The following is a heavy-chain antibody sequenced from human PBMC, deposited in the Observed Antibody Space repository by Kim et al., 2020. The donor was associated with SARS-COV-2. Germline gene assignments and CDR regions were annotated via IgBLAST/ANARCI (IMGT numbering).Heavy chain of an antibody. V-gene: IGHV4-39*01. J-gene: IGHJ2*01. Sequence: YNPPFHGRDTISVDTSKKRFSLRLSSVTAADAAVYYCARHLRNWYFDLWGRGTLVTVSS. CDR3: ARHLRNWYFDL.